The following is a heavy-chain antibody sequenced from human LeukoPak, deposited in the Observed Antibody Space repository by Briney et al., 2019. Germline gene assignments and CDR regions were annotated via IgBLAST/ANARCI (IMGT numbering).Heavy chain of an antibody. Sequence: GGFLRLSCAASGFTVSSSYMSWVRQAPGKGLEWVSVTYSGGTTYYADSVKGRFTISRHNSKNTLSLQMNSLRVEDTAVYYCASTNYDFWSGYEYWGQGTLVTVSS. CDR2: TYSGGTT. CDR1: GFTVSSSY. J-gene: IGHJ4*02. V-gene: IGHV3-53*04. D-gene: IGHD3-3*01. CDR3: ASTNYDFWSGYEY.